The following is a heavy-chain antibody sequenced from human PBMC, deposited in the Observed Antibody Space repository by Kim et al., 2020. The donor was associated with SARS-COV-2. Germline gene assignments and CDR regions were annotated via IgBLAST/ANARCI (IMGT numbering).Heavy chain of an antibody. CDR1: GGSISSYY. J-gene: IGHJ4*02. CDR2: IYYSGST. V-gene: IGHV4-59*08. CDR3: ARHSFSRDGLGADY. Sequence: SETLSLTCTVSGGSISSYYWSWIRQPPGKGLEWIGYIYYSGSTNYNPSLKSRVTISVDTSKNQFSLKLSSVTAADTAVYYCARHSFSRDGLGADYWGQGTLVTVSS. D-gene: IGHD3-10*01.